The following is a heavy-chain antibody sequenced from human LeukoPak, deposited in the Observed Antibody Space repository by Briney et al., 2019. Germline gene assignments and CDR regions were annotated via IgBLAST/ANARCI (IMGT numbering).Heavy chain of an antibody. CDR1: GYTFTSYD. Sequence: ASVKVSCKASGYTFTSYDINWVRQATGQGLEGMGWISAYNGNTNYAQKLQGRVTMTTDTSTSTAYMELRRLRSDDTAVYYCARAIGSGSSALFDPWGQGTLVTVSS. CDR2: ISAYNGNT. CDR3: ARAIGSGSSALFDP. J-gene: IGHJ5*02. V-gene: IGHV1-18*01. D-gene: IGHD3-10*01.